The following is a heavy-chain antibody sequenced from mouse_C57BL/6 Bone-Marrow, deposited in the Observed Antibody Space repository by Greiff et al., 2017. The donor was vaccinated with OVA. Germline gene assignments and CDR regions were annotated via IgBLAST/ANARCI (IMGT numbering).Heavy chain of an antibody. CDR1: GYTFTSYW. CDR3: APYYYGSSYYFDY. V-gene: IGHV1-50*01. CDR2: IDPSDSYT. J-gene: IGHJ2*01. Sequence: QVQLQQPGAELVKPGASVKLSCKASGYTFTSYWMQWVKQRPGQGLEWIGEIDPSDSYTNYNQQFKGQATLTVDTSSSTAYMQLSSLTSEDSAVYYCAPYYYGSSYYFDYWGQGTTLTVSS. D-gene: IGHD1-1*01.